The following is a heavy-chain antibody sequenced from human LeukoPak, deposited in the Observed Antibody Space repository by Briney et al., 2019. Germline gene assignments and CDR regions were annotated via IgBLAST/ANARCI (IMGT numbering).Heavy chain of an antibody. Sequence: ASVKVSCKASGYSFTGYYMHWVRQAPGQGLEWMGRINPYSGGTNYAQKFQGRVTMTRDTSISTVYMELSRLRSDDTAVYYCARSLPAAITYYFDYWGQGTLVTVSS. J-gene: IGHJ4*02. CDR2: INPYSGGT. V-gene: IGHV1-2*06. CDR3: ARSLPAAITYYFDY. D-gene: IGHD2-2*02. CDR1: GYSFTGYY.